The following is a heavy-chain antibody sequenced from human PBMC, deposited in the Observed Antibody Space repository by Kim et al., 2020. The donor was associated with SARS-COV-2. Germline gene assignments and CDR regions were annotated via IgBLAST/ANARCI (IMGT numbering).Heavy chain of an antibody. J-gene: IGHJ6*02. D-gene: IGHD1-7*01. CDR2: ISYDGSNK. CDR1: GFTFSNYA. CDR3: TKTGATYYYYYGMDV. V-gene: IGHV3-30*04. Sequence: GGSLRLSCAASGFTFSNYAIHWVRQTPGKGLEWVAVISYDGSNKYYVDSVKGRFTISRDNAKNTLYLQMNSLRAEDTAVYYCTKTGATYYYYYGMDVWGQGTTVTVSS.